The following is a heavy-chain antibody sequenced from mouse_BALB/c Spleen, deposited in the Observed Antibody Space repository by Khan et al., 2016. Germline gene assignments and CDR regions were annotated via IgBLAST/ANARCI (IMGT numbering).Heavy chain of an antibody. CDR1: GYTFTDYS. Sequence: QIQLVQSGPELKKPGETVKISCKASGYTFTDYSMHWVKQAPGKGLKWMGWINTETGEPTYADDFKGRFAFSLETSASTAYLQINNLTNEYTAIYFCARGFTTATGYWCQGTTLTVSS. CDR2: INTETGEP. D-gene: IGHD1-2*01. J-gene: IGHJ2*01. CDR3: ARGFTTATGY. V-gene: IGHV9-2-1*01.